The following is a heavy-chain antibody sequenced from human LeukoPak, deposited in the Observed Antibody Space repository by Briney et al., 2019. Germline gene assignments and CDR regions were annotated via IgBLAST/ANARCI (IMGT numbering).Heavy chain of an antibody. CDR3: ARDSSGWYDH. Sequence: GGSLRLSCAASVFTVSTNYMSWVRQAPGRGLEWVSVIYAGGTTYYADSVRGRFTISGDSSKNTLYLQMNSLRDEDTAVYYCARDSSGWYDHWGQGTLVTVSS. D-gene: IGHD6-19*01. V-gene: IGHV3-53*01. J-gene: IGHJ5*02. CDR2: IYAGGTT. CDR1: VFTVSTNY.